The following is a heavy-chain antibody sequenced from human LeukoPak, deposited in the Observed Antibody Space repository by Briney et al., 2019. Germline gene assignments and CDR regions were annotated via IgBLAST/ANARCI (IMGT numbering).Heavy chain of an antibody. CDR2: ISSGASTM. Sequence: GGSLRLSCAASGFMFSSFEMYWVRQTPGKGLEWVSYISSGASTMYYADSVKGRFTISRDNARNSLFLQMNSLRAEDTAVYYCALLAVASDFDYWGQGTLVTVSS. CDR3: ALLAVASDFDY. V-gene: IGHV3-48*03. D-gene: IGHD6-19*01. J-gene: IGHJ4*02. CDR1: GFMFSSFE.